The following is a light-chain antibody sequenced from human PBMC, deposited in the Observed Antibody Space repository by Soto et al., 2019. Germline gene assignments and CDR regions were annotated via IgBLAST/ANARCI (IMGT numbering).Light chain of an antibody. CDR3: QKHDGVPQ. J-gene: IGKJ3*01. V-gene: IGKV1-33*01. CDR1: QDITNH. CDR2: DSS. Sequence: DIQVTQSPSSLSASVGDRVTITCQASQDITNHLNWYQHKPGKAPKLLICDSSDLETGVPSRFSGRGSGTYFTLTISSPQPEDIATYYCQKHDGVPQFGPGTRIDIK.